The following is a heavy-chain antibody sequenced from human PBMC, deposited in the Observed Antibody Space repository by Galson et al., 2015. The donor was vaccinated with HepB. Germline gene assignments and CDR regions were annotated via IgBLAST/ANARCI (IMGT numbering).Heavy chain of an antibody. V-gene: IGHV1-46*01. Sequence: SVKVSCKASGYTFTSYYMHWVRQASGQGLEWMGIINPSGGSTSYAQKFQGRVTMTRDTSTSTVYMELSSLRSEDTAVYYCARIRITMIVGNDAFDIWGQGTMVTVSS. CDR3: ARIRITMIVGNDAFDI. D-gene: IGHD3-22*01. CDR1: GYTFTSYY. J-gene: IGHJ3*02. CDR2: INPSGGST.